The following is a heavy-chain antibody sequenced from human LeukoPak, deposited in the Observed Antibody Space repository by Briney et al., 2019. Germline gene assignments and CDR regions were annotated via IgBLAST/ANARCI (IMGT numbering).Heavy chain of an antibody. V-gene: IGHV1-8*01. CDR3: ARSPVGVRKKHDF. D-gene: IGHD3-10*01. J-gene: IGHJ4*02. Sequence: ASVKVSCKASGYTFTSYDINWVRQATGQGLEWVGWMNPTSGHARYAQSFQGRVTMTRDTSITTAYMELNSLTSDDTAVYYCARSPVGVRKKHDFWGQGTLVIVSS. CDR2: MNPTSGHA. CDR1: GYTFTSYD.